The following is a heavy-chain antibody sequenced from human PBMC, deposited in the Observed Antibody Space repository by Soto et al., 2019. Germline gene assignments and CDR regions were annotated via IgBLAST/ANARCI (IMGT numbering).Heavy chain of an antibody. CDR1: GGSFSGYY. Sequence: SETLSLTCAVYGGSFSGYYWSWIRQPPGKGLEWIGEINHSGSTNYNPSLKSRVTISVDTSKNQFSLKLSSVTAADTAVYYCARYSSSWYYYYMDVWGKGTTVTVSS. V-gene: IGHV4-34*01. CDR3: ARYSSSWYYYYMDV. D-gene: IGHD6-13*01. J-gene: IGHJ6*03. CDR2: INHSGST.